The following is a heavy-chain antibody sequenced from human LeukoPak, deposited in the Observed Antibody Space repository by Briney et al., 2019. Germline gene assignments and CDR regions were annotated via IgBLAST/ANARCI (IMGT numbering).Heavy chain of an antibody. Sequence: GGSLRLSCAASGFTFSSYGMHWVRQAPGKGLEWVAFISDDGYDKYYGDSVEGRFTISRDNPKNTLYLQMNSLRTEDTAVYYCAKALYTGSYAMYHWGQGTLVTVSS. D-gene: IGHD1-26*01. CDR3: AKALYTGSYAMYH. CDR2: ISDDGYDK. CDR1: GFTFSSYG. V-gene: IGHV3-30*18. J-gene: IGHJ4*02.